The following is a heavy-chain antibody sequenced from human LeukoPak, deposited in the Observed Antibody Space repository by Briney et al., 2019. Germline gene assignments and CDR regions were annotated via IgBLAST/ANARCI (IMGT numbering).Heavy chain of an antibody. V-gene: IGHV1-69*05. CDR1: GGTFSSYA. D-gene: IGHD3-22*01. J-gene: IGHJ4*02. CDR2: IIPIFGTA. CDR3: ARNYYDSRGYYRDNYYFDY. Sequence: SVKVSCKASGGTFSSYAISWVRQAPGPGLEWMGGIIPIFGTANYAQKFQGRVTITTDESTSTAYIELSSLRSEDTAVYYCARNYYDSRGYYRDNYYFDYWGQGTLVTVSS.